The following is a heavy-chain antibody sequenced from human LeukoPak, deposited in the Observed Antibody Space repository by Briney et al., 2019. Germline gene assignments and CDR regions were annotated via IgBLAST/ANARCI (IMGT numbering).Heavy chain of an antibody. CDR3: TRIAWGRGSQIPGDY. CDR1: GFTFSGSA. Sequence: GGSLRLSCAASGFTFSGSAMHWVRQASGKGLEWVGRIRSKANSYATAYAASVKGRFTISRDDSKNTAYLQMNSLKTEDTAVYYCTRIAWGRGSQIPGDYWGQGTLVTVSS. D-gene: IGHD1-26*01. V-gene: IGHV3-73*01. CDR2: IRSKANSYAT. J-gene: IGHJ4*02.